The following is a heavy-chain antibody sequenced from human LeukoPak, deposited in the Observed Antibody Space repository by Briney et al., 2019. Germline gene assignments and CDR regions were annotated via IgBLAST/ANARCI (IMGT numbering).Heavy chain of an antibody. CDR1: GGSISSSSYY. CDR2: IYYSGST. V-gene: IGHV4-39*07. J-gene: IGHJ4*02. D-gene: IGHD5-24*01. Sequence: SETLSLTCTVPGGSISSSSYYWGWIRQPPGKGLEWIGSIYYSGSTYYNPSLKSRVTISVDTSKNQFSLKLSSVTAADTAVYYCARAKAPPVGWLQEQFDYWGQGTLVTVSS. CDR3: ARAKAPPVGWLQEQFDY.